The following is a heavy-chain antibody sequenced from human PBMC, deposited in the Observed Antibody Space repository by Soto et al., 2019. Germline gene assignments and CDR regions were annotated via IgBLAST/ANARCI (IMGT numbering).Heavy chain of an antibody. V-gene: IGHV3-23*01. J-gene: IGHJ4*02. CDR3: AKHRRYTSNCPDY. CDR1: GFTFSSNA. CDR2: ISGDGGST. D-gene: IGHD6-13*01. Sequence: EVQVLESGGGLVQPGGSLRLSCAASGFTFSSNAMSWVRQAPGKGLEWVSGISGDGGSTYYADSVKGRFTISRDNSKNTLHLQMNSLRAEDTAIYHCAKHRRYTSNCPDYWGQGTLVTVSS.